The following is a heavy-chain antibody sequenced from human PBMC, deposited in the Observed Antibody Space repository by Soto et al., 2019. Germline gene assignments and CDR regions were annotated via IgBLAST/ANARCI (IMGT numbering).Heavy chain of an antibody. CDR3: ARVGGYCSGGSCSNWFDP. V-gene: IGHV4-30-2*01. Sequence: QLQLQESGSGLVKPSQTLSLTCAVSGGSISSGGYSWSWIRQPPGKGLEWIGYIYHSGSTYYNPSLKSRVTISVDRSKNQFSLKLSSVTAADTAVYYCARVGGYCSGGSCSNWFDPWGQGTLVTVSS. D-gene: IGHD2-15*01. CDR2: IYHSGST. J-gene: IGHJ5*02. CDR1: GGSISSGGYS.